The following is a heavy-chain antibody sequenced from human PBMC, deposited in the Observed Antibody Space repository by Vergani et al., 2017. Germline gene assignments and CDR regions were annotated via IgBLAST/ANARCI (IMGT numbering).Heavy chain of an antibody. J-gene: IGHJ4*02. CDR3: ATQSPLPVGATFYFDY. CDR1: GYTLTELS. D-gene: IGHD1-26*01. Sequence: QVQLVQSGAEVKKPGASVKVSCKVSGYTLTELSMHWVRQAPGKGLEWMGGFDPEDGETIYAQKFQGRVTMTEDTSTDTAYMELSSLRSEDTAVYYCATQSPLPVGATFYFDYWGQGTLVTVSS. CDR2: FDPEDGET. V-gene: IGHV1-24*01.